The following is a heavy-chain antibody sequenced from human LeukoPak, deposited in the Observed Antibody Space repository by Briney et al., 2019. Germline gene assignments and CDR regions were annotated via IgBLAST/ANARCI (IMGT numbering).Heavy chain of an antibody. Sequence: GGSLRLSCAASGFTFGINWMSWVRQAPGKGLEWVANIKEDGSEKYYVDSVKGRFTISRDNAKKSLYLQMNSLRAEDTAVYYCARGFDGVQAFDIWGQGTMVTVSS. CDR2: IKEDGSEK. CDR3: ARGFDGVQAFDI. CDR1: GFTFGINW. J-gene: IGHJ3*02. D-gene: IGHD3-16*01. V-gene: IGHV3-7*01.